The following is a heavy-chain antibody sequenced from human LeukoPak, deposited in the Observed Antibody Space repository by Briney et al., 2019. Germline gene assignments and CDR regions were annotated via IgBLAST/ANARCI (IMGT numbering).Heavy chain of an antibody. CDR1: GFTFSAYS. V-gene: IGHV3-49*04. CDR3: TRVRYSSGWYFSGYFDY. D-gene: IGHD6-19*01. J-gene: IGHJ4*02. CDR2: IRSKAYGGTT. Sequence: PGGSLRLSCAASGFTFSAYSMNWVRQAPGKGLEWVGFIRSKAYGGTTEYAASVKGRFTISRDDSKSIAYLQMNSLKTEDTAVYYCTRVRYSSGWYFSGYFDYWGQGTLVTVSS.